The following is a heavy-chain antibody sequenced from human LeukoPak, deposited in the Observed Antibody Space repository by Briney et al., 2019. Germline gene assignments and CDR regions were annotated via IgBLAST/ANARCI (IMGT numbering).Heavy chain of an antibody. V-gene: IGHV1-2*02. CDR2: INPNSGDT. D-gene: IGHD6-13*01. Sequence: ASVKVSCKASGYILTDYYMHWVRQAPGQGLEWMGWINPNSGDTNYAQKFQGRVTMTRDTSISTIYMELSRLISDDTAVYYCARGTRFGAASDTGYWGQGTLVTVSS. J-gene: IGHJ4*02. CDR3: ARGTRFGAASDTGY. CDR1: GYILTDYY.